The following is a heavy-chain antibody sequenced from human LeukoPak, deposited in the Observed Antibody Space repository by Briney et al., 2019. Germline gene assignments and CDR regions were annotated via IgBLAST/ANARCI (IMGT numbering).Heavy chain of an antibody. Sequence: GESLKIPCKGSGYSFTSYWISWVRQMPGKGLEWMGRIDPSDSYTNYSPSFQGHVTISADKSISTAYLQWSSLKASDTAMYYCAYDILTGYPNPGFDYWGQGTLVTVSS. CDR1: GYSFTSYW. CDR2: IDPSDSYT. J-gene: IGHJ4*02. D-gene: IGHD3-9*01. CDR3: AYDILTGYPNPGFDY. V-gene: IGHV5-10-1*01.